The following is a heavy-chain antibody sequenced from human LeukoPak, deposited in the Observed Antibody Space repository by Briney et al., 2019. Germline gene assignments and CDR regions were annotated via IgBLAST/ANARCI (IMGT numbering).Heavy chain of an antibody. CDR3: ARAVYCSSTSCYMFDY. V-gene: IGHV3-33*01. Sequence: PGRPLRLSCAASGITFSSYGMHWVRQAPGKGLEWVADIWYDGSNKYYADSVKGRFTISRDNSKNTLYLQMNSLRAEDTAVYYCARAVYCSSTSCYMFDYWGQGTLVTVSS. CDR2: IWYDGSNK. CDR1: GITFSSYG. D-gene: IGHD2-2*02. J-gene: IGHJ4*02.